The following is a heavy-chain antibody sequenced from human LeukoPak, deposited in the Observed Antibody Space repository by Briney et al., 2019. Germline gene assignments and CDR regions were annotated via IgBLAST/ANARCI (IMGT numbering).Heavy chain of an antibody. Sequence: GGSLRLSCAASGFTFSNYAMNWVRQAPGKGLEWVANIKQDGSEKYYVDSVKGRFTISRDNAKNSLYLQMNSLRAEDTAVYYCARAAPDYDFWSGYSTYFDYWGQGTLVTVSS. CDR1: GFTFSNYA. D-gene: IGHD3-3*01. CDR2: IKQDGSEK. V-gene: IGHV3-7*01. J-gene: IGHJ4*02. CDR3: ARAAPDYDFWSGYSTYFDY.